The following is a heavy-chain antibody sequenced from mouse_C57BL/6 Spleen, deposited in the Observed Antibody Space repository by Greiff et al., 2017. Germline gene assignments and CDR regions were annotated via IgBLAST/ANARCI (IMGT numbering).Heavy chain of an antibody. CDR3: TRWTWYFDV. CDR1: GYTFTDYE. V-gene: IGHV1-15*01. Sequence: QVQLKQSGAELVRPGASVTLSCKASGYTFTDYEMHWVKQTPVHGLEWIGAIDPETGGTAYNQKFKGKAILTAAKSSSTAYMELRSLTSEDSAVYYCTRWTWYFDVWGTGTTVTVSS. CDR2: IDPETGGT. J-gene: IGHJ1*03.